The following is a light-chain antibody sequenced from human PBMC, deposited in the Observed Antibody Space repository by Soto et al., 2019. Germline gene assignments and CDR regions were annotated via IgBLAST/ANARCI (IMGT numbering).Light chain of an antibody. J-gene: IGKJ3*01. CDR1: QAIGNY. CDR2: SAS. V-gene: IGKV1-27*01. Sequence: DFQVAQFPSSLSASVGDIITITCRASQAIGNYLAWYQQKPGKVPKLLIYSASTLQSGVPSRFSGSRSGTDFTLTVSSLQPEDVATYYCQKYNGVPLSFGPGTKVEIK. CDR3: QKYNGVPLS.